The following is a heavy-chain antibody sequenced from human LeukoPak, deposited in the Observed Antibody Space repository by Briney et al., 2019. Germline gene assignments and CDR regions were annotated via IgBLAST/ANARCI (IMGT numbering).Heavy chain of an antibody. CDR3: AKDGPERIFEY. J-gene: IGHJ4*02. CDR2: IAYDSSHK. Sequence: PGGSLRLSCATSGFTFSSYAMSWVRQAPGKGLEWVAVIAYDSSHKYCADSVKGRFTISRDNSKNTLYLQMNSLRPEDTAVYYCAKDGPERIFEYWGQGTPVTVSA. D-gene: IGHD1-14*01. V-gene: IGHV3-30*18. CDR1: GFTFSSYA.